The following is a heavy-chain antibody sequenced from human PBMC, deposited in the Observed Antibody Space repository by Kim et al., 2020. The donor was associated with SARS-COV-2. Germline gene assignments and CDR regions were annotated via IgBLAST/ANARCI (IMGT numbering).Heavy chain of an antibody. CDR2: IYYSGST. J-gene: IGHJ4*01. V-gene: IGHV4-39*01. D-gene: IGHD3-22*01. Sequence: SETLSLTCTVSGGSISSSSYYWGWIRQPPGKGLEWIGSIYYSGSTYYNPSLKSRVTISVDTSKNQFSLKLSSVTAADTAVYYCARPQGSANYDSSGYYWG. CDR1: GGSISSSSYY. CDR3: ARPQGSANYDSSGYY.